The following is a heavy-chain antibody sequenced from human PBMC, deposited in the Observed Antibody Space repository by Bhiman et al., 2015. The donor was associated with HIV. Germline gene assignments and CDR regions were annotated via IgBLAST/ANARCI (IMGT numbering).Heavy chain of an antibody. J-gene: IGHJ4*02. CDR3: AKGAGSSSGRY. CDR2: ISDTGDST. D-gene: IGHD6-6*01. Sequence: EVQLVESGGGLVKPGGSLRLSCAASGFTFSTYNMNWVRQAPGKGLEWVSAISDTGDSTYFADSVKGRFTISRDNSKNTLYLQMNSLRAEDTAVYYCAKGAGSSSGRYWGQGTLVTVSS. CDR1: GFTFSTYN. V-gene: IGHV3-23*04.